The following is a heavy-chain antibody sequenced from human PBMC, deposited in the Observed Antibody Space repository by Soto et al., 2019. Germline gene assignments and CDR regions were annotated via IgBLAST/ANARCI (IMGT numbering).Heavy chain of an antibody. Sequence: EASVKVSCKASGYTFTGHYSHWVRQAPGQGPEWMGEIGPASGDTRYAQKFQGRVTMTRDTSITTVYMELNKLSPYDTAVYYCGRGRSGQFVVFYCGQGTPVTLSS. CDR1: GYTFTGHY. CDR2: IGPASGDT. CDR3: GRGRSGQFVVFY. J-gene: IGHJ4*02. V-gene: IGHV1-2*02. D-gene: IGHD6-6*01.